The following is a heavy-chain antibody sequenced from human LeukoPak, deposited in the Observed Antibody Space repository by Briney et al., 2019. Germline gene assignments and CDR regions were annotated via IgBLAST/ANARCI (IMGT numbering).Heavy chain of an antibody. Sequence: GGSLRLSCAASGFTFSSYWMHCVRHAPGKRLVCVSRIDTDGSFTSYADSVRGRFTISRDNAKNTLYLQMSGLRAEDTAVYYCIRGTVGAPGNDYWGQGTLVTVSS. J-gene: IGHJ4*02. V-gene: IGHV3-74*01. CDR2: IDTDGSFT. D-gene: IGHD1-26*01. CDR1: GFTFSSYW. CDR3: IRGTVGAPGNDY.